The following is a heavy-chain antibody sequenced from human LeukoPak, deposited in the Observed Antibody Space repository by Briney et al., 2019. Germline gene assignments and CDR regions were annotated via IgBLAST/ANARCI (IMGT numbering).Heavy chain of an antibody. D-gene: IGHD3-22*01. Sequence: GASVKVSCKASGNTLSVYYMHWVRQAPGQGLEWMGIINPSGGSTSYAQKFQGRVTMTRDMSTSIVYMELSSLRSEDTAVYYCARGRSGYYYHTAGNWFDPWGQGTLVTVSS. V-gene: IGHV1-46*01. CDR2: INPSGGST. CDR1: GNTLSVYY. CDR3: ARGRSGYYYHTAGNWFDP. J-gene: IGHJ5*02.